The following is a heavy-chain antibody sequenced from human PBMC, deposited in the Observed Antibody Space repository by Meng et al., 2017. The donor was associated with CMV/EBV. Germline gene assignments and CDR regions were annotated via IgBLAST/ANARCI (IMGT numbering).Heavy chain of an antibody. J-gene: IGHJ6*02. CDR2: INHSGST. CDR1: GGSFSGYY. Sequence: SETLSLTCAVYGGSFSGYYWSWIRQPPGKGLEWIGEINHSGSTNYNPSLKRRVTISVDTSKNQFSLKLSSVTAADTAVYYCARRGVGYGGNPNTKRWYYGMDVWGQGTTVTVSS. CDR3: ARRGVGYGGNPNTKRWYYGMDV. D-gene: IGHD4-23*01. V-gene: IGHV4-34*01.